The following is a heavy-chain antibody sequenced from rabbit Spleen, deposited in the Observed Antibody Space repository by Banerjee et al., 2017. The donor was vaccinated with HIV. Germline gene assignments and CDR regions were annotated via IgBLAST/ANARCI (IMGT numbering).Heavy chain of an antibody. CDR3: ARGVDSSVASLTWLDL. D-gene: IGHD4-1*01. CDR2: IATGSGNT. Sequence: QSLEESGGDLVKPGASLTLTCTASGFTLSSYVMCWVRQAPGKGLEWIACIATGSGNTYYASWAKGRFTISKTSSTTVTLRMTSLTGADTATYFCARGVDSSVASLTWLDLWGPGTLVTVS. V-gene: IGHV1S40*01. CDR1: GFTLSSYV. J-gene: IGHJ3*01.